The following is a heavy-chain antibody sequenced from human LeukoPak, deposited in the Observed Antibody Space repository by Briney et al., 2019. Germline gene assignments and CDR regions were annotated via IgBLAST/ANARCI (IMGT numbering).Heavy chain of an antibody. CDR3: AKASMVRGVIDY. D-gene: IGHD3-10*01. J-gene: IGHJ4*02. CDR2: IRYDGSNK. V-gene: IGHV3-30*02. CDR1: GFTFTNFA. Sequence: GGSLRLSCAASGFTFTNFAMTWVRQAPGKGLEWVSFIRYDGSNKYYADSVKGRFTISRDNSKNTLYLQMNSLRAEDTAVYYCAKASMVRGVIDYWGQGTLVTVSS.